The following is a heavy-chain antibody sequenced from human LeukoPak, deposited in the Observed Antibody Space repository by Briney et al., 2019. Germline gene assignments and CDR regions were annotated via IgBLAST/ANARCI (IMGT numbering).Heavy chain of an antibody. CDR1: GGSISTAHW. Sequence: SETVSLTCASSGGSISTAHWWSWVRLPPGKGLEWIEQIHPSGSTRSDPSIKSRVTIQVDASKLQFSLNLSSVTAADTDVYYCVREADSSGYYSIFYFDYWGQGTMLTVSS. J-gene: IGHJ4*02. D-gene: IGHD3-22*01. V-gene: IGHV4-4*02. CDR2: IHPSGST. CDR3: VREADSSGYYSIFYFDY.